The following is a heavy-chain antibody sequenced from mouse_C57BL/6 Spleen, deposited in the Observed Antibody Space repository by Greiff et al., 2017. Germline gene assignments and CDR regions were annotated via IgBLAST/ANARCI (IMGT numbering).Heavy chain of an antibody. V-gene: IGHV1-69*01. CDR2: IDPSDSYT. CDR3: ARDDGYRDY. CDR1: GYTFTSYW. Sequence: QVQLQQSGAELVMPGASVKLSCKASGYTFTSYWMHWVKQRPGQGLEWIGEIDPSDSYTNYNQKFKGKSTLTVDKSSSTAYMQLSSLTSEDSAVYYCARDDGYRDYWGQGTTLTVSS. J-gene: IGHJ2*01. D-gene: IGHD2-3*01.